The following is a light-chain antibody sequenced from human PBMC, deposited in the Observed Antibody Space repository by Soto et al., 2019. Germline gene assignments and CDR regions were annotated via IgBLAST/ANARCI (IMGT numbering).Light chain of an antibody. V-gene: IGKV3-11*01. J-gene: IGKJ5*01. CDR1: QSIHTS. CDR3: QQRNIWPPVT. Sequence: VLTQSPATLSLSPGERATLSCRASQSIHTSLAWYQQKSGKPXRLVIYDSTLRADGVPDRFGGSRSGTEFTLTISSLQSEDFAAYYCQQRNIWPPVTFGQGTRLEIK. CDR2: DST.